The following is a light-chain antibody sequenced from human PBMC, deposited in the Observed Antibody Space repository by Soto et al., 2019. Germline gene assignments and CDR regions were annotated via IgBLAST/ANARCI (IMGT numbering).Light chain of an antibody. J-gene: IGLJ1*01. CDR3: QIWDSDSDHYV. Sequence: SYELTQPPSVSVAPVRAARVTCGGSNVVGYNVQWYQQKPAQAPVLVVYDDDVRPSGIPERFSGSNSGNTANLTISRVEAGDEADYYCQIWDSDSDHYVFRSGPKVTVL. CDR2: DDD. CDR1: NVVGYN. V-gene: IGLV3-21*02.